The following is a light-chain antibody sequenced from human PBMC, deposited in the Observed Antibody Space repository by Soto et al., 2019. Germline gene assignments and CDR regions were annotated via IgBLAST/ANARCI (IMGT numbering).Light chain of an antibody. Sequence: QSALTQPASVSGSPGQSITISCTGTSSDVGAYNYVSWYQQYPDKVPKLIIYEVSNRPSGVSNRFSGSKSGNTASLTISGLQAEDEGDYYCNSYKSSSTRVFGTGTKVTVL. V-gene: IGLV2-14*01. CDR1: SSDVGAYNY. CDR2: EVS. CDR3: NSYKSSSTRV. J-gene: IGLJ1*01.